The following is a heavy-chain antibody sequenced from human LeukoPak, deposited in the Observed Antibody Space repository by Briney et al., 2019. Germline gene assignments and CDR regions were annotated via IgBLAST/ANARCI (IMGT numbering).Heavy chain of an antibody. CDR3: ARHEGVRYKVMNGGSSSPGLNY. CDR1: GGSISSSSYY. J-gene: IGHJ4*02. Sequence: SETLSLTCTVSGGSISSSSYYWGWIRQPPGKGLEWIGSIYYSGSTYYNPSLKSRVTISLDTSKNQFSLKLSSVTAADTAVYYCARHEGVRYKVMNGGSSSPGLNYWGQGTLVTVSS. CDR2: IYYSGST. D-gene: IGHD6-6*01. V-gene: IGHV4-39*01.